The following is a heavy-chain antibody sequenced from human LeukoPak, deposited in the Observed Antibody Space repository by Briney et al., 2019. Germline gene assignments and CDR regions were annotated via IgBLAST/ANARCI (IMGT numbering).Heavy chain of an antibody. J-gene: IGHJ4*02. D-gene: IGHD3-10*01. CDR2: IKSKTDGGTT. V-gene: IGHV3-15*07. CDR1: GFTFSNAW. CDR3: TRNRLGSGSYYIDY. Sequence: GGSLRLSCAASGFTFSNAWMNWVRQAPGKGLEWVGRIKSKTDGGTTDYGAPVKGRLTISRDDSKNTLYLQMNTLETDDTAVYYCTRNRLGSGSYYIDYWGQGTLVTVSS.